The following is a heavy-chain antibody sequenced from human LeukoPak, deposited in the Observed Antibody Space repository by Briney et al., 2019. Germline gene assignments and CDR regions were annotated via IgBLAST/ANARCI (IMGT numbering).Heavy chain of an antibody. J-gene: IGHJ4*02. D-gene: IGHD3-16*01. CDR2: ISSGSSTI. V-gene: IGHV3-48*01. CDR1: GFTFSTYS. Sequence: GGSLRLSCAASGFTFSTYSMNWVRQAPGKGLEWVSYISSGSSTIYSADSVKGRFTISRHNSKNTLYLQMNSLRAEDTAVYYCARGRQGGHWGQGTLVTVSS. CDR3: ARGRQGGH.